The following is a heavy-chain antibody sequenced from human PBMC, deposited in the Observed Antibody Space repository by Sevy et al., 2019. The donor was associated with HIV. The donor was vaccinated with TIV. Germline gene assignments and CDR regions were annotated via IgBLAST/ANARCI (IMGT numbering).Heavy chain of an antibody. J-gene: IGHJ4*02. CDR3: ARDPASSGGDY. Sequence: GGSLRLSCAASGFIFRSYWMTWVRQAPGKGLEWVANIKQDGSEKYYVASVKGRFTISRDNTKNSLYLLMNSLRAEDTAMYYCARDPASSGGDYWGQGTLVTVSS. CDR1: GFIFRSYW. D-gene: IGHD1-26*01. V-gene: IGHV3-7*03. CDR2: IKQDGSEK.